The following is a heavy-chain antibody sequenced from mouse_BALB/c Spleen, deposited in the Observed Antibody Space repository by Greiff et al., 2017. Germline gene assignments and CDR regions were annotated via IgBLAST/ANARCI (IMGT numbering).Heavy chain of an antibody. CDR1: DSEVFPIAY. J-gene: IGHJ3*01. Sequence: QVQLKESGSELRSPGSSVKLSCKDFDSEVFPIAYMSWVRQKPGHGFEWIGDILPSIGRTIYGEKFEDKATLTSDKSSSTAYMELSSLTSEDSAVYYCARNGYYRYDTWFAYWGQGTLVTVSA. CDR2: ILPSIGRT. V-gene: IGHV15-2*02. CDR3: ARNGYYRYDTWFAY. D-gene: IGHD2-14*01.